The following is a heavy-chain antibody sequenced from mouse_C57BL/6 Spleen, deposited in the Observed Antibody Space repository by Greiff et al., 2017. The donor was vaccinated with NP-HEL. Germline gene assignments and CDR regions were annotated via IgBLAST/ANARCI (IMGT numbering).Heavy chain of an antibody. V-gene: IGHV3-6*01. CDR2: ISYDGSN. CDR1: GYSITSGYY. D-gene: IGHD4-1*01. CDR3: ARDRLGLDY. J-gene: IGHJ2*01. Sequence: ESGPGLVKPSQSLSLTCSVTGYSITSGYYWNWIRQFPGNKREWMGYISYDGSNNYNPSLKNRISITRDTSKNQFFLKLNSVTTEDTATYYCARDRLGLDYWGQGTTLTVSS.